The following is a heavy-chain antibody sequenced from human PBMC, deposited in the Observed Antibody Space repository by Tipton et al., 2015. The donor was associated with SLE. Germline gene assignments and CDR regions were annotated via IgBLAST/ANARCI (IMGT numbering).Heavy chain of an antibody. V-gene: IGHV3-21*01. CDR2: ISSSSSYI. CDR3: ARMAAASTLGAFDI. J-gene: IGHJ3*02. Sequence: SLRLSCAASGFTFSSYSMNWVRQAPGKGLEWVSSISSSSSYIYYADSVKGRFTISRDNAKNSLYLQMNSLRAEDTAVYYCARMAAASTLGAFDIWGQGTMVTVSS. CDR1: GFTFSSYS. D-gene: IGHD6-13*01.